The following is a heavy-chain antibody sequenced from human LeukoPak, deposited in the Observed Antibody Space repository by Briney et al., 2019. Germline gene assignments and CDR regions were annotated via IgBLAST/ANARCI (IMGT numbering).Heavy chain of an antibody. V-gene: IGHV3-66*01. CDR2: IYSGGST. CDR3: AGGPSPKYYDILTGYSDY. Sequence: GGSLRLSCAAPGFTVSSNYMNWVRQAPGKGLEWVSVIYSGGSTYYADSVKGRFTISRDNSKNTLYLQMNSLRAEDTAVYYCAGGPSPKYYDILTGYSDYWGQGTLVTVSS. D-gene: IGHD3-9*01. CDR1: GFTVSSNY. J-gene: IGHJ4*02.